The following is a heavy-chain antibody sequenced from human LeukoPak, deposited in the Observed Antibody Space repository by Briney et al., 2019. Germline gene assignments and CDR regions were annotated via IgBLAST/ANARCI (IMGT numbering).Heavy chain of an antibody. Sequence: ASVKVSCKASGYAFTSYWIQWVRQAPGQGLEWMGLINPSDGSIAYAHRFQGRVAMTRDTSTSIVYMDLSSLRSEDTAVYYCAKAPRNSSTMLDYWGQGTLLTVSS. CDR3: AKAPRNSSTMLDY. J-gene: IGHJ4*02. CDR1: GYAFTSYW. V-gene: IGHV1-46*01. D-gene: IGHD6-13*01. CDR2: INPSDGSI.